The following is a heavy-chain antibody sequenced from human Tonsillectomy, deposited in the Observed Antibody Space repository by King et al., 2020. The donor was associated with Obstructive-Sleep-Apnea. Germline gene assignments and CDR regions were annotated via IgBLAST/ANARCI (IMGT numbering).Heavy chain of an antibody. J-gene: IGHJ3*02. V-gene: IGHV3-23*04. CDR2: ISGSGGST. Sequence: VQLVESGGGLVQPGGSLRLSCAASGFTFSSYAMSWVRQAPGKGLEWVSAISGSGGSTYYADSVKGRFTISRDNSKNTLYLQMNSLRAEDTAVYYCAKDLPVVVPAAVGAFDIWGQGTMVTVSS. CDR3: AKDLPVVVPAAVGAFDI. CDR1: GFTFSSYA. D-gene: IGHD2-2*01.